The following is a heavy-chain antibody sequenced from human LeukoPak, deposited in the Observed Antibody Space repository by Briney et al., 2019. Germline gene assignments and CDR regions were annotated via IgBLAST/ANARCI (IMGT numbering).Heavy chain of an antibody. D-gene: IGHD3-3*01. J-gene: IGHJ3*02. CDR2: ISSSSSYI. CDR1: GFTFSSYS. CDR3: ASGVRLGVVTDDAFDI. Sequence: GGSLRLSCAASGFTFSSYSMNWVRQAPGKGLEWVSSISSSSSYIYYADSVKGRFTISRDNAKNSLYLQMNSLRAEDTAVYYCASGVRLGVVTDDAFDIWGQGTMVTVSS. V-gene: IGHV3-21*01.